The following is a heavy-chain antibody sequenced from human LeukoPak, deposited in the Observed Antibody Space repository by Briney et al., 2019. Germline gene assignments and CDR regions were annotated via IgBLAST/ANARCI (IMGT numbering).Heavy chain of an antibody. V-gene: IGHV3-7*02. D-gene: IGHD3-10*01. CDR3: ATSHMGRGDGGF. CDR1: GFPFNYFW. J-gene: IGHJ4*02. Sequence: QPGGSLRLSCAASGFPFNYFWMSWVRQAPEKGLEWVANINQDGSGTYYVDSVKGRFTISRENAKNSLYLQMSSLGADDTAVYYCATSHMGRGDGGFRGQGTLVTVSS. CDR2: INQDGSGT.